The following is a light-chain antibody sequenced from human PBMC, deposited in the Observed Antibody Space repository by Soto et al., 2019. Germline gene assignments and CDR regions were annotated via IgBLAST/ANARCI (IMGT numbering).Light chain of an antibody. CDR3: LSYDSDMSRPRYV. CDR2: GDS. Sequence: QSVLTQPPSVSGAPGQRVTISCTGSSSNIGAVHDVHWYQQLPGTAPKLLIYGDSNRPSGVPDRFSGSKSGASASLAITGLQAEDEAEYHCLSYDSDMSRPRYVFGTGTKLTVL. V-gene: IGLV1-40*01. CDR1: SSNIGAVHD. J-gene: IGLJ1*01.